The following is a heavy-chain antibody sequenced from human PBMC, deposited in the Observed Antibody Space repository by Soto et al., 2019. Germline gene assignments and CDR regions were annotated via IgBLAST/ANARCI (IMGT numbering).Heavy chain of an antibody. Sequence: SETLSLTCAVYGGSFSGYYWSWIRQPPGKGLEWIGEINHSGSTNYNPSLKSRVTISVDTSKNQFSLKLSSVTAADTAVYYCARAHYSNYWFDPWGQGTLVTVSS. J-gene: IGHJ5*02. D-gene: IGHD4-4*01. CDR2: INHSGST. V-gene: IGHV4-34*01. CDR1: GGSFSGYY. CDR3: ARAHYSNYWFDP.